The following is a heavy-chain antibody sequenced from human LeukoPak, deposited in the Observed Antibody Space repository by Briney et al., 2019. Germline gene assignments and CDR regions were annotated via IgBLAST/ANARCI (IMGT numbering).Heavy chain of an antibody. CDR2: IYYSGST. D-gene: IGHD4-17*01. Sequence: SETLSLTCTVSGGSISSYYWSWIRQLPGKGLEWIGYIYYSGSTNYNPSLKSRVTISVDTSKNQFSLKLSSVTAADTAVYYCARVATTVTLFDYWGQGTLVTVSS. J-gene: IGHJ4*02. V-gene: IGHV4-59*01. CDR1: GGSISSYY. CDR3: ARVATTVTLFDY.